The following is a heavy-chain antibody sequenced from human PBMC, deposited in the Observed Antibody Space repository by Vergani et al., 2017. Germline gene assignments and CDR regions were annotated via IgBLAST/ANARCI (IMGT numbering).Heavy chain of an antibody. CDR3: ARVRYCSGGSCLTFDP. CDR2: IYTSGST. Sequence: QVQLQESGPGLVKPSQTLSLTCTVSGGSISSGSYYWSWIRQPAGKGLEWIGRIYTSGSTNYNPSLKSRVTMSVDTSKNQFSLKLSSVTAADTAVYYCARVRYCSGGSCLTFDPWGQGTLFTVSS. CDR1: GGSISSGSYY. V-gene: IGHV4-61*02. D-gene: IGHD2-15*01. J-gene: IGHJ5*02.